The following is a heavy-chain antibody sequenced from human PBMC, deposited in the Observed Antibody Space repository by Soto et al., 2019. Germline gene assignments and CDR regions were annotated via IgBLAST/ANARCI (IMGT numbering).Heavy chain of an antibody. D-gene: IGHD7-27*01. Sequence: PSETLSLTCTVSGGSFTGHFWSWVRQPPGKGLEWIGEVSHSGNTKYYPSLRSRVTLSVDSYKNQISLALTSVTAADTAVYYCARAKFESTGWHQFDIWGQGTLVTVSS. V-gene: IGHV4-34*01. CDR3: ARAKFESTGWHQFDI. J-gene: IGHJ4*02. CDR1: GGSFTGHF. CDR2: VSHSGNT.